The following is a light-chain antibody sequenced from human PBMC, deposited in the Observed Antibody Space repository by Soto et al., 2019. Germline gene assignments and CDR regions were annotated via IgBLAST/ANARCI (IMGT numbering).Light chain of an antibody. CDR3: AAWDGSLNGVV. CDR2: SSN. Sequence: QSVLTQPPSASGTPGQRVTIYCSGSSSNIGSNTVNWYQQLPGAAPKLLVYSSNLRPSGVPDRFSGSKSGTSASLAISGLQSEDESDYYCAAWDGSLNGVVFGGGTKLTVL. V-gene: IGLV1-44*01. J-gene: IGLJ3*02. CDR1: SSNIGSNT.